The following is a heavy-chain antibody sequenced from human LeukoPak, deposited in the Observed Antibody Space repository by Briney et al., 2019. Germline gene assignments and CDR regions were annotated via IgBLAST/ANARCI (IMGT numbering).Heavy chain of an antibody. Sequence: SETLSLTCAVSGGSFNAYYWSWIRQPPGKGLEWIGEINHSGSTNYNSSLKSRVTISVDTSKNQFSLKLSSVTAADTAVYYCARFSYSGSFYYWGQGTLVTVSS. J-gene: IGHJ4*02. CDR3: ARFSYSGSFYY. V-gene: IGHV4-34*01. CDR2: INHSGST. D-gene: IGHD1-26*01. CDR1: GGSFNAYY.